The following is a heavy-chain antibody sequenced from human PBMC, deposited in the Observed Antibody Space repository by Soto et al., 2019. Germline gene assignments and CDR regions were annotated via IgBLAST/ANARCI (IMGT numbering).Heavy chain of an antibody. Sequence: QVQLVESGGGVVQPGRSLRLSCGASGFTFSSYGMHWVRQAPGKGLEWVAVISYDGSNKYYADSVKGRFTISRDNSKNTLYLQMNSLRAEDTAVYYCAKGLNCISTSCPALFDPWGQGTLVTVSS. CDR2: ISYDGSNK. J-gene: IGHJ5*02. V-gene: IGHV3-30*18. D-gene: IGHD2-2*01. CDR1: GFTFSSYG. CDR3: AKGLNCISTSCPALFDP.